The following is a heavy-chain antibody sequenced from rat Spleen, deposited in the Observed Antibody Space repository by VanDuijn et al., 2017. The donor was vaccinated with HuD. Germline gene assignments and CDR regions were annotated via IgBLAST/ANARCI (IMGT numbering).Heavy chain of an antibody. J-gene: IGHJ2*01. CDR2: ISYDGGRN. V-gene: IGHV5-29*01. Sequence: EVQLVESDGGLVQPGRSLKLSCAASGFTFSDYYMAWVRQAPTKGLEWVATISYDGGRNFYRDSVKGRFTISRDNAQNTLYLQMNSLRSEDTATYYCTRRHYGYTDYFDYWGQGVMVTVSS. CDR3: TRRHYGYTDYFDY. CDR1: GFTFSDYY. D-gene: IGHD1-9*01.